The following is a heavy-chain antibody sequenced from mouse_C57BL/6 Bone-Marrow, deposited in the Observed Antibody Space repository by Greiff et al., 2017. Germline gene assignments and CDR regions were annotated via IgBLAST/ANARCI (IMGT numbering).Heavy chain of an antibody. V-gene: IGHV1-55*01. Sequence: QVQLQQPGAELVKPGASVKMSCKASGYTFTSYWITWVKQRPGQGLEWIGDIYPGSGSTNYNEKFKSKATLTVEPSSSTAYMQLSSLTSEDSAVYYCARIYYYGSRFDYWGQGTTLTVSS. CDR2: IYPGSGST. CDR3: ARIYYYGSRFDY. J-gene: IGHJ2*01. CDR1: GYTFTSYW. D-gene: IGHD1-1*01.